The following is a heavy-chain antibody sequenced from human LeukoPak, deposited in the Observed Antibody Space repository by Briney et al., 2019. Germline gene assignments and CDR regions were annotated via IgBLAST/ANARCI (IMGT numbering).Heavy chain of an antibody. CDR3: ARESLAGEYFQH. CDR1: GGSISSSSYY. J-gene: IGHJ1*01. V-gene: IGHV4-39*07. CDR2: IYYSGST. Sequence: SETLSLTCTVSGGSISSSSYYWGWIRQPPGKGLEWIGSIYYSGSTYYNPSLKSRVTISVDTSKNQFSLKLCSVSAADTAVYYCARESLAGEYFQHWGQGTLVTVSS.